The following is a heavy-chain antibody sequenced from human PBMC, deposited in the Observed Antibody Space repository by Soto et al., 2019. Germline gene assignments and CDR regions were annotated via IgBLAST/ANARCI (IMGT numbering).Heavy chain of an antibody. CDR2: IVVGSGNT. D-gene: IGHD2-15*01. V-gene: IGHV1-58*01. CDR3: AALPCSGGSCYPEDYYYYGMDV. CDR1: GFTFTSSA. J-gene: IGHJ6*02. Sequence: SVKVSCKASGFTFTSSAVQWVRQARGQRLEWIGWIVVGSGNTNYAQKFQERVTITRDMSTSTAYMELSSLRSEDTAVYYCAALPCSGGSCYPEDYYYYGMDVWGQ.